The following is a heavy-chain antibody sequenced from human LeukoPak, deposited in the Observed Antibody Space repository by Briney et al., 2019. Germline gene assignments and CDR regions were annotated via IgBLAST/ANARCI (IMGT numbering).Heavy chain of an antibody. CDR2: IIPIFGTA. CDR3: ARAAHYGSGSLDY. CDR1: GYTFTSYG. J-gene: IGHJ4*02. V-gene: IGHV1-69*13. D-gene: IGHD3-10*01. Sequence: ASVKVSCKASGYTFTSYGISWVRQAPGQGLEWMGGIIPIFGTANYAQKFQGRVTITADESTSTAYMELSSLRSEDTAVYYCARAAHYGSGSLDYWGQGTLVTVSS.